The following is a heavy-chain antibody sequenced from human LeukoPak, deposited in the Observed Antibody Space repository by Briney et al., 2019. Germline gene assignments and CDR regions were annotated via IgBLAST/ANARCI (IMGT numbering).Heavy chain of an antibody. J-gene: IGHJ3*02. CDR3: ARKIGSSGAFDI. CDR2: IYHSGST. CDR1: GGPISSTNW. D-gene: IGHD1-26*01. V-gene: IGHV4-4*02. Sequence: SETLSLTCAVSGGPISSTNWWSWVRQPPGKGLEWIGEIYHSGSTNYNPSLRSRITISVDKSKDQFSLRLSSVTAADTAVYYCARKIGSSGAFDIGGQGTMVTVS.